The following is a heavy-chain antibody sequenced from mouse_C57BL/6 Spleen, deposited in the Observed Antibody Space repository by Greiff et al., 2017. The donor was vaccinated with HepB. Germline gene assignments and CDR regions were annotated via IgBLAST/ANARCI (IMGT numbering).Heavy chain of an antibody. J-gene: IGHJ3*01. CDR2: IDPENGDT. CDR1: GFNIKDDY. V-gene: IGHV14-4*01. Sequence: EVKLMESGAELVRPGASVKLSCTASGFNIKDDYMHWVKQRPEQGLEWLGWIDPENGDTEYASKFQGKATITADTSSNTAYLQLSSLTSEDTAVYYCTSITTGGAYWGQGTLVTVSA. CDR3: TSITTGGAY. D-gene: IGHD1-1*01.